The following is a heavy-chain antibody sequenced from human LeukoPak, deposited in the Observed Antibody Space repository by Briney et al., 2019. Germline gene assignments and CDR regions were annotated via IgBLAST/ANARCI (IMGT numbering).Heavy chain of an antibody. D-gene: IGHD3-22*01. CDR3: ASAESTMIVDY. J-gene: IGHJ4*02. CDR2: ISYSGST. Sequence: PSETLSLTCTVSGDSISTYYWSWLRQPPGKGLEWIGYISYSGSTTYNPSLKSRVTISVDTSKNQFSLKLSSVTAADTAVYYCASAESTMIVDYWGQGTLVTVSS. CDR1: GDSISTYY. V-gene: IGHV4-59*08.